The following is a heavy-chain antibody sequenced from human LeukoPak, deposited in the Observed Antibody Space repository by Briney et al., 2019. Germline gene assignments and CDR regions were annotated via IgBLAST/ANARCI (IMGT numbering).Heavy chain of an antibody. D-gene: IGHD4-23*01. CDR2: TYHSGST. J-gene: IGHJ6*03. CDR1: GYSISSGYY. V-gene: IGHV4-38-2*02. Sequence: PSETLSLTCTVSGYSISSGYYWTWIRQPPGKGLEWIGNTYHSGSTYKNPSLTSRITISVETFKNQFSLKLTSVTAADTAVYYCARGGGNGGGWVGHYYYMDVWGEGTTVTVAS. CDR3: ARGGGNGGGWVGHYYYMDV.